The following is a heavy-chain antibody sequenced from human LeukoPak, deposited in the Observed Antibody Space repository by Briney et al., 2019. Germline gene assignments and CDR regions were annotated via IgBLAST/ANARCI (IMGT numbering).Heavy chain of an antibody. V-gene: IGHV3-7*01. Sequence: GGSLRLSCAASGFTFGSYWMSWVRQAPGKGLEWVTNIKEDGSDIYYVDSVRGRFTISRDNAKNALYLQMYSLTAEDTAVYYCAREENYYYYMDVWGKGTTVTVSS. J-gene: IGHJ6*03. CDR2: IKEDGSDI. CDR3: AREENYYYYMDV. CDR1: GFTFGSYW.